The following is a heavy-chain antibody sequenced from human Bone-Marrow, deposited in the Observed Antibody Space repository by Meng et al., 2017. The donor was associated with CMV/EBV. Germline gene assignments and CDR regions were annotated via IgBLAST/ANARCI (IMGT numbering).Heavy chain of an antibody. CDR1: GGSFSGYY. D-gene: IGHD2-2*02. CDR3: ARDMGYRAYCSSTSCYSGRGGMDV. V-gene: IGHV4-34*01. J-gene: IGHJ6*02. Sequence: SETLSLTCAVYGGSFSGYYWSWIRQPPGKGLEWIGEINHSGSTNYNPSLKSRVTISVDTYKNQFSLKLSSVTAADTAVYYCARDMGYRAYCSSTSCYSGRGGMDVWGQGTTVTVSS. CDR2: INHSGST.